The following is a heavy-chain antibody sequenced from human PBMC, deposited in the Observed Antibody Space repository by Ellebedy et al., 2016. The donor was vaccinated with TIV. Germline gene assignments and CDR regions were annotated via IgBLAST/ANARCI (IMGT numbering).Heavy chain of an antibody. CDR2: ISSGSTYI. D-gene: IGHD2-2*01. CDR3: ARVEPFYCSSTSCKNLGSDY. Sequence: GESLKISXSASGFFFSDYCMNWVRQAPGKGLEWASSISSGSTYIFYADSVKGRFTISRDNPTDSLYLQMNSLRAEDTAVYYRARVEPFYCSSTSCKNLGSDYWGQGTLVTVSS. J-gene: IGHJ4*02. CDR1: GFFFSDYC. V-gene: IGHV3-21*01.